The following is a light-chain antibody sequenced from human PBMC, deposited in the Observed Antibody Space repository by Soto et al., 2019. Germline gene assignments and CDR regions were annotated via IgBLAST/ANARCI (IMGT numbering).Light chain of an antibody. J-gene: IGKJ4*01. CDR1: QGVSSY. Sequence: EIVLTQSPATLSLSPGERATLSYRASQGVSSYLAWYQQKPGQAPRLLIYDASNRATGIPARFSGSGPGTDFTLTISSLEPEDFAVYYCQQRSNWHGLTFGGGTKVEIK. V-gene: IGKV3D-11*01. CDR2: DAS. CDR3: QQRSNWHGLT.